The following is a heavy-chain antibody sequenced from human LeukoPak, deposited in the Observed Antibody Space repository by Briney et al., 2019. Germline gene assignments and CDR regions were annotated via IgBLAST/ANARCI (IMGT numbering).Heavy chain of an antibody. V-gene: IGHV3-30*02. CDR2: IWYGGSNK. Sequence: GGSLRLSCAASGFTFSSYGMHWVRQAPGKGLEWVAVIWYGGSNKYYADSVKGRFTISRDNSKNTLYLQMNSLRAEDTAVYYCAKARRPYDSSGYVDYWGQGTLVTISS. J-gene: IGHJ4*02. D-gene: IGHD3-22*01. CDR1: GFTFSSYG. CDR3: AKARRPYDSSGYVDY.